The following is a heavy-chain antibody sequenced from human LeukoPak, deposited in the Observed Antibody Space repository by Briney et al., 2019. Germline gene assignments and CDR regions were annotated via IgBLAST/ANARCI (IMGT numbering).Heavy chain of an antibody. CDR3: ARRVQYYYDSSGHPVRPFDY. D-gene: IGHD3-22*01. CDR2: INHSGST. CDR1: GGSFSGYY. V-gene: IGHV4-34*01. Sequence: SETLSLTCTVYGGSFSGYYWSWIRQPPGKGLEWIGEINHSGSTNYNPSLKSRVTISVDTSKNQFSLKLSSVTAADTAMYYCARRVQYYYDSSGHPVRPFDYWGQGTLVTVSS. J-gene: IGHJ4*02.